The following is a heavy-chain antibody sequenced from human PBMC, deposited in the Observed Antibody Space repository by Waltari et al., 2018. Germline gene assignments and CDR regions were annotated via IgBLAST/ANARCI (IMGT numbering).Heavy chain of an antibody. V-gene: IGHV1-2*06. CDR1: GYTFTAYF. J-gene: IGHJ4*02. D-gene: IGHD3-10*01. CDR3: ARALVQGVIVYLGDF. Sequence: QVQLAQSGAEVKKPGVSVKVSCKASGYTFTAYFIHWVRQAPGQGLEWMGRINPYSGDTDLAQKFQGRVTMTRDTSIDTVYMELSRLSFDDTAVYYCARALVQGVIVYLGDFWGQGTLVTVSS. CDR2: INPYSGDT.